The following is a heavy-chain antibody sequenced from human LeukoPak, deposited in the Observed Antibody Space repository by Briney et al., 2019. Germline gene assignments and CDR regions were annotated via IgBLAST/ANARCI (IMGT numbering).Heavy chain of an antibody. V-gene: IGHV4-39*07. J-gene: IGHJ4*02. D-gene: IGHD4-17*01. Sequence: PSETLSLTCTVSGGSISSSSYYWGWIRQPPGKGLEWIGSIYYSGSTYYNPSLKNRVTISLDMSKNQFSLNLSSVTAADTAVYYCATHPYGDYVDYWGQGTLVTVSS. CDR2: IYYSGST. CDR1: GGSISSSSYY. CDR3: ATHPYGDYVDY.